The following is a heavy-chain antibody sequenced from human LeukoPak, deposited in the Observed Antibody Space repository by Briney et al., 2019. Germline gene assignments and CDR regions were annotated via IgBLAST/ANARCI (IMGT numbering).Heavy chain of an antibody. D-gene: IGHD3-22*01. V-gene: IGHV1-18*01. CDR3: ARVFDYYDSSGYYYEDY. CDR1: GYTFTSYG. Sequence: ASVKVSCKASGYTFTSYGISWVRQAPGQGLEWMGWISAYNGNTNYAQKLQGRVTMTTDTSTSTAYMELRSLRSEDTAVYYCARVFDYYDSSGYYYEDYWGQGTLVTVSS. CDR2: ISAYNGNT. J-gene: IGHJ4*02.